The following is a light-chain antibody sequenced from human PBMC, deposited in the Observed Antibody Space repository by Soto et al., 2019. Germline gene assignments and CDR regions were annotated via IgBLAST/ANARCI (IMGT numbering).Light chain of an antibody. Sequence: EIVRTQSRDTVCVSTGERVTLSCLASQSLDINLAWYQQKPGQAPRLLIYGASTRATDMPGRFRGSGAGAEFTLTISSLEPEDFAVYYCQHRSSWPVSFGQGTRLEI. CDR3: QHRSSWPVS. CDR1: QSLDIN. V-gene: IGKV3-11*01. CDR2: GAS. J-gene: IGKJ5*01.